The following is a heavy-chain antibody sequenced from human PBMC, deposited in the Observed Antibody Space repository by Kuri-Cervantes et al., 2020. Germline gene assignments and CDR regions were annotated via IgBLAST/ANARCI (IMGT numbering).Heavy chain of an antibody. CDR1: GFSFSNAW. D-gene: IGHD3-10*01. Sequence: GESLKISCAASGFSFSNAWMTWVRQAPGKGLEWVGQIKSKPDGGTTDYAAPVRGRFSISRDDSKHTLYLQMNSLKTEDTAVYYCARTSWFHWNFDLWGRGTLVTVSS. J-gene: IGHJ2*01. CDR2: IKSKPDGGTT. CDR3: ARTSWFHWNFDL. V-gene: IGHV3-15*01.